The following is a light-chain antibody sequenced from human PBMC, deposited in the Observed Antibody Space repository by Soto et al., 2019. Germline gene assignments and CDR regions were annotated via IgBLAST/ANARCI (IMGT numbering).Light chain of an antibody. CDR1: SSDINSYNY. CDR3: SSYTSSSTLYV. V-gene: IGLV2-14*01. Sequence: QSALTQPASVSGSPGQSITISCTGTSSDINSYNYVSWYQQHPGKATKLMIYDVSNRPSGVSNRFSGSKSGNTASLTISWLQAEDEADYYCSSYTSSSTLYVFGTGTKVTVL. J-gene: IGLJ1*01. CDR2: DVS.